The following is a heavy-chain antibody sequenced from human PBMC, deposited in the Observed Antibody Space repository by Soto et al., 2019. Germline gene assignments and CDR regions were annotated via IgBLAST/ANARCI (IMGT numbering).Heavy chain of an antibody. D-gene: IGHD4-17*01. J-gene: IGHJ4*02. V-gene: IGHV4-4*07. CDR3: ARDSSHDSGDYVSDF. CDR1: GDSIRGYS. Sequence: QVQLQESGPGLVKPSETLSLICTVSGDSIRGYSWSWTRQPAGKGLEWIGRIYPSGSTNYSPSLKSRVTMSLDTSKNQFSLILTSVTAADTAVYYCARDSSHDSGDYVSDFWGQGSLVTVSS. CDR2: IYPSGST.